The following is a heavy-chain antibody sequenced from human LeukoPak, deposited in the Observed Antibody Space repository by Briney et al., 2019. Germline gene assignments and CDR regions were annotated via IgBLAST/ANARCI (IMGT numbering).Heavy chain of an antibody. Sequence: SETLSLTCTVSGGSISSGDYYWSWIRQPPGKGLEWIGYIYYSGSTYYNPSLKSRVTISVDTSKNQFSLKLSSLTAADTVVYYCARTSRRGWFAFDYWRQGTLVTVSS. CDR1: GGSISSGDYY. V-gene: IGHV4-30-4*08. CDR3: ARTSRRGWFAFDY. J-gene: IGHJ4*02. D-gene: IGHD3-10*01. CDR2: IYYSGST.